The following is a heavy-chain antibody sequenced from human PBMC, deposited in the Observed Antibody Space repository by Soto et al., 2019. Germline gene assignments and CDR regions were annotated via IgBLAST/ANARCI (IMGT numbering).Heavy chain of an antibody. D-gene: IGHD3-9*01. CDR1: GYTFTSYD. V-gene: IGHV1-8*01. CDR2: MNPNSGNT. J-gene: IGHJ5*02. CDR3: ARGPAYYDILTGYYSHWFDP. Sequence: ASVKVSCKAAGYTFTSYDINWVRQATGQGLEGMGWMNPNSGNTGYAQKFQGRVTMTRNTSISTAYMELSSLRSEDTAVYYCARGPAYYDILTGYYSHWFDPWGQGTLVTVSS.